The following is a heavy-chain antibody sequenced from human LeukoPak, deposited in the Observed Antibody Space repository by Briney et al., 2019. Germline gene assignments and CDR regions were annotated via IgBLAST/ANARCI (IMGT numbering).Heavy chain of an antibody. J-gene: IGHJ4*02. D-gene: IGHD2-15*01. Sequence: ASVKVSCKASGYTFTSYGISWVRQAPGQGLEWMGWISAYNGNTNYAQKLQGRVTMTTDTSTSTAYMELRSLRSDDTAVYYCARDLRRYCSGGSCYEGFDYWGQGTLVTVSS. CDR1: GYTFTSYG. CDR2: ISAYNGNT. CDR3: ARDLRRYCSGGSCYEGFDY. V-gene: IGHV1-18*01.